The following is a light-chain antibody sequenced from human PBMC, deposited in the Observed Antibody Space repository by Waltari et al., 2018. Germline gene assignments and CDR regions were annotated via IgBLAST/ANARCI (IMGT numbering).Light chain of an antibody. Sequence: DIQMTQSPSSLSASVEDRVTITCRASQKISIYLNWYQQKPGTAPRLLIYDASRLQSGVPSMFSGSGSGTDFTLTISSLQPEDFGTYYCQQTYTTPRTFGQGTKVETK. V-gene: IGKV1-39*01. CDR2: DAS. J-gene: IGKJ1*01. CDR1: QKISIY. CDR3: QQTYTTPRT.